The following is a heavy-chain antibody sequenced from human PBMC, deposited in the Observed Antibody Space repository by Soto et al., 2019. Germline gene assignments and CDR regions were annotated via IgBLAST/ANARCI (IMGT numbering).Heavy chain of an antibody. Sequence: QVQLVQSGAEVKKPGSSVKVSCKASGGTFSSYAISWVRQAPGQGLEWMGGIIPIFGTANDAQKFQGRVTITADESTSTAYMELSSLRSEDTAVYYCARGPGIAAAGDYYYYGMDVWGQGTTVTVSS. D-gene: IGHD6-13*01. J-gene: IGHJ6*02. CDR2: IIPIFGTA. V-gene: IGHV1-69*01. CDR1: GGTFSSYA. CDR3: ARGPGIAAAGDYYYYGMDV.